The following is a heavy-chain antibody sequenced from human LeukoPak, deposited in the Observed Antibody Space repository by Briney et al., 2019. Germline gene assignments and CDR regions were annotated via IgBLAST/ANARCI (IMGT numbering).Heavy chain of an antibody. Sequence: GGSLRLSCAASGFTFDDYDMHWVRQAPGKGLEWVSGISWNSGGIGYADSVKGRFTISRDNAKNSLYLQMNSLRADDTALYYCAKGKKMTVAGLFDYWGQGILVTVSS. V-gene: IGHV3-9*01. J-gene: IGHJ4*02. D-gene: IGHD6-19*01. CDR1: GFTFDDYD. CDR3: AKGKKMTVAGLFDY. CDR2: ISWNSGGI.